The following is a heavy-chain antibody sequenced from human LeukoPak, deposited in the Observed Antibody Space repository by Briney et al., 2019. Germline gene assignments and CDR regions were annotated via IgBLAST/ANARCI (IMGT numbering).Heavy chain of an antibody. D-gene: IGHD4-17*01. CDR2: IIPLFGTA. V-gene: IGHV1-69*05. J-gene: IGHJ5*02. CDR3: ARDVHGDYGSGWFDL. CDR1: GGTFNNSA. Sequence: GSXXXXSCKPSGGTFNNSAISWVRQAPGQGVERLGGIIPLFGTAGYARKFQGRVTITKDESTRTVYLELTSLTSDDTAVYYCARDVHGDYGSGWFDLWGQGTLVSVSS.